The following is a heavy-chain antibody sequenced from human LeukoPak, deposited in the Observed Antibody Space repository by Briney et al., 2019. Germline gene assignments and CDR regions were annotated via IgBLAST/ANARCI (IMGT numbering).Heavy chain of an antibody. CDR2: ISGSGGST. V-gene: IGHV3-23*01. Sequence: GGSLRLSCAASGFTFSSYAMSWVRQAPGKGLEWVSAISGSGGSTYYADSVKGRFTISRDNSKNTLYLQMNSLRAEDTAVYYCAKGKFNIVVVPAAILAFDIWGQGTMVTVSS. CDR3: AKGKFNIVVVPAAILAFDI. CDR1: GFTFSSYA. D-gene: IGHD2-2*02. J-gene: IGHJ3*02.